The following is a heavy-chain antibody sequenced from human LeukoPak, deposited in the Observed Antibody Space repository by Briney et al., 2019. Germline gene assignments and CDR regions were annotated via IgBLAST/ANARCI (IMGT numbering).Heavy chain of an antibody. CDR1: GFTFSTYG. CDR3: AKDVPWGYYGSGSYYDAFDI. D-gene: IGHD3-10*01. Sequence: GGSLRLSCAASGFTFSTYGMGWVRQAPGEGLEWVSSISGSGDSTYYADSVKGRFTISRDNSKNTLYLQMNSLRADDTAVYYCAKDVPWGYYGSGSYYDAFDIWGQGTMVTVSS. CDR2: ISGSGDST. J-gene: IGHJ3*02. V-gene: IGHV3-23*01.